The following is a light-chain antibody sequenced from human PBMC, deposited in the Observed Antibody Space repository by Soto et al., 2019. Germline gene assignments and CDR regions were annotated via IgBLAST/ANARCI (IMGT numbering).Light chain of an antibody. CDR2: GAS. CDR1: QRISTW. J-gene: IGKJ3*01. V-gene: IGKV1-12*02. CDR3: HQADSFPFT. Sequence: DIQMIKSPSSVSASVGDRVTITCRASQRISTWLAWYQQKPGKGPKLLIYGASTLQSGVTSRFSGSGSGTEFTLTIRSLQPEDFATYYCHQADSFPFTFGPGTKVDI.